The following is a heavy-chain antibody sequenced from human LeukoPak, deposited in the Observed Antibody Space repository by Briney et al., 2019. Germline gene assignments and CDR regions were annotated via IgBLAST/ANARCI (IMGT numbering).Heavy chain of an antibody. J-gene: IGHJ1*01. V-gene: IGHV3-23*01. Sequence: GGSLRLSCAASGFTFSSYAMSWVRQAPGKGLEWVSAISGSGGSTYYADSVKGRFTISRDNSKNTLYLQMGSLRAEDMAVYYCARGAGGIAAAGTEYFQHWGQGTLVTVSS. CDR1: GFTFSSYA. CDR3: ARGAGGIAAAGTEYFQH. D-gene: IGHD6-13*01. CDR2: ISGSGGST.